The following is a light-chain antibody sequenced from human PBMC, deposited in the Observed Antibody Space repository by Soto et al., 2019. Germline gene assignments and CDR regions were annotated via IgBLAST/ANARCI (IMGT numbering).Light chain of an antibody. CDR3: QQSYSTPLT. CDR2: GAS. J-gene: IGKJ4*01. V-gene: IGKV1-5*01. CDR1: HTISSW. Sequence: DIKMTQSPSTLSGSVGDRVTITCRASHTISSWLAWYQQKPGKAPKLLIYGASTLQSGVPSRFSGSGSGTAFTLTISSLQPEDFATYFCQQSYSTPLTFGGGTKVAIK.